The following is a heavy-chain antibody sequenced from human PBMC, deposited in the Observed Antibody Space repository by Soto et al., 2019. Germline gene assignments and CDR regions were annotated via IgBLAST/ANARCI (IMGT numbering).Heavy chain of an antibody. CDR2: INPNTGGT. CDR3: AREQELNIPSAAAYFYGLDV. J-gene: IGHJ6*02. D-gene: IGHD6-13*01. CDR1: EYTFIDYY. V-gene: IGHV1-2*02. Sequence: QVQLVQSGAEVKKPGASVKVSCKASEYTFIDYYIHWVRQAPGQGLEWMGWINPNTGGTNYAQKFQARVTMTRDTSISTAYMELNSLRSDDTAVYFCAREQELNIPSAAAYFYGLDVWGRGTTVTVSS.